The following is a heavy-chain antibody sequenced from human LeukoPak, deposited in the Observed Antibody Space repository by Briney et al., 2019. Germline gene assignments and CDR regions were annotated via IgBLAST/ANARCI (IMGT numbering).Heavy chain of an antibody. V-gene: IGHV3-21*01. J-gene: IGHJ6*03. Sequence: GGTLRLSCAASGFTFSSYGMSWVRQAPGKGPEWVSSITSSSSYIYYADSVKGRFTISRDNARNSLYLQMNSLRAEDTALYYCARDGDTVLTRGYYYYMDVWGKGTTVTVSS. CDR2: ITSSSSYI. D-gene: IGHD4-23*01. CDR1: GFTFSSYG. CDR3: ARDGDTVLTRGYYYYMDV.